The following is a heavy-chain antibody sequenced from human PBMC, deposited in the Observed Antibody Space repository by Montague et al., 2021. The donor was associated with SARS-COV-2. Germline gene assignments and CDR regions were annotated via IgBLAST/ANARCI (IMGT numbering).Heavy chain of an antibody. V-gene: IGHV4-31*03. J-gene: IGHJ6*02. CDR1: GGSLSSGGYY. CDR2: FYYSGST. D-gene: IGHD3/OR15-3a*01. CDR3: ARDLGRTGYYYGLDV. Sequence: TLSLTCTVSGGSLSSGGYYWSWIRQLPGKGLEWLGYFYYSGSTYYNPSLKSRVFISADMSKNQFFLNLTSVTAADAAVYYCARDLGRTGYYYGLDVWGQGTTVTVSS.